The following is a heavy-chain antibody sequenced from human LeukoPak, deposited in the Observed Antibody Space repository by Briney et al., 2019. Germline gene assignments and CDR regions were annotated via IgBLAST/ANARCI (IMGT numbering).Heavy chain of an antibody. CDR2: VSHSGST. Sequence: PSETLSLTCTVSGYSISSDYYWGWIRQPPGKGLEWIASVSHSGSTYYNPSLKSRVTISLDTSRNQFSLKLNSVTAADTAVYYCAKSNGYGLVDIWGQGTMVTVSS. V-gene: IGHV4-38-2*02. J-gene: IGHJ3*02. CDR1: GYSISSDYY. D-gene: IGHD3-10*01. CDR3: AKSNGYGLVDI.